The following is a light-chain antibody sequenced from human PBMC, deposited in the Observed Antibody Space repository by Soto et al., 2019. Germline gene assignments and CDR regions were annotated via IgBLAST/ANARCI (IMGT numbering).Light chain of an antibody. CDR1: QNVSSSY. CDR2: GAS. CDR3: QQYGSSPVT. J-gene: IGKJ2*01. V-gene: IGKV3-20*01. Sequence: EIVLTQSPGTLSLSPGERATLSCRASQNVSSSYLAWYQQKPGQAPRLLIYGASSRATGIPDRFSGSGSGTDFTLTISRLEPEDFAVYYCQQYGSSPVTFGQGTKLEIK.